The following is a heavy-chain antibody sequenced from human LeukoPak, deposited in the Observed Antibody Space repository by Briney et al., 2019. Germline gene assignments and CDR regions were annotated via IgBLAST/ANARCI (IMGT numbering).Heavy chain of an antibody. CDR1: GFTFSSYA. CDR2: IWYDGANK. J-gene: IGHJ4*02. V-gene: IGHV3-33*08. CDR3: ARVDYGDYGFDY. Sequence: GGSLRLSCAASGFTFSSYAMNWVRQAPGKGLEWVAVIWYDGANKYYGDSVKGRFTISRDNSKNTLYLQMNSLRAEDTAVYYCARVDYGDYGFDYWGQGTLVTVSS. D-gene: IGHD4-17*01.